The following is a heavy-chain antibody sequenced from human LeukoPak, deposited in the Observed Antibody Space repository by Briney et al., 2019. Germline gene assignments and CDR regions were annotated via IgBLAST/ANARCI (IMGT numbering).Heavy chain of an antibody. CDR3: AKPVVAGTGDY. CDR2: ISGSGGST. V-gene: IGHV3-23*01. J-gene: IGHJ4*02. Sequence: GGSLRLPCAASGFTFSGYAMSWVRQAPGKGLEWVSAISGSGGSTYYADSVKGRFTISRDNSKNTLYLQMNSLRAEDTAVYYCAKPVVAGTGDYWGQGTLVTVSS. CDR1: GFTFSGYA. D-gene: IGHD6-19*01.